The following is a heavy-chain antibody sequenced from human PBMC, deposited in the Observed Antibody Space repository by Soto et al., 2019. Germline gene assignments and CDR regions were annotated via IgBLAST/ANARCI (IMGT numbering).Heavy chain of an antibody. CDR1: GGSISSSSYY. CDR2: IYYSGST. V-gene: IGHV4-39*01. J-gene: IGHJ6*02. Sequence: SETLSLTCTVSGGSISSSSYYWGWIRQPPGKGLEWIGSIYYSGSTYYNPSLKSRVTISVDTSKNQFSLKLSSVTAADTAVYYCARRVPHYYYGMDVWGQGTTVTVSS. CDR3: ARRVPHYYYGMDV.